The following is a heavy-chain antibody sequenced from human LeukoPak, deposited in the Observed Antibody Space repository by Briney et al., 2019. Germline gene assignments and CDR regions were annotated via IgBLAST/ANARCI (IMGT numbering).Heavy chain of an antibody. V-gene: IGHV3-11*05. Sequence: GGSLRLSCAASGFTFSPHYMSWIRQAPGKGLEWLSYISNSGDYTNYADSVKGRFTISRDNAENSLYLQMNSLRAEDTAVYFCARAVGSGPGGHFDYWDQGTLVSVSP. CDR1: GFTFSPHY. CDR2: ISNSGDYT. J-gene: IGHJ4*02. CDR3: ARAVGSGPGGHFDY. D-gene: IGHD6-19*01.